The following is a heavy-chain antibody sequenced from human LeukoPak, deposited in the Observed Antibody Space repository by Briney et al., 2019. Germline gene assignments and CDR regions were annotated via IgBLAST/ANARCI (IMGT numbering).Heavy chain of an antibody. D-gene: IGHD2-21*02. CDR1: GGSFSGYY. V-gene: IGHV4-34*01. J-gene: IGHJ4*02. CDR3: ARTGLLFRKYFDY. Sequence: SETLSLTCAVYGGSFSGYYWSWIRQPPGKGLEWIGEINHSGSTNYNPSLKSRVTISVDTSKNQFSLKLSSVTAADTAVYYCARTGLLFRKYFDYRGQGTLVTVSS. CDR2: INHSGST.